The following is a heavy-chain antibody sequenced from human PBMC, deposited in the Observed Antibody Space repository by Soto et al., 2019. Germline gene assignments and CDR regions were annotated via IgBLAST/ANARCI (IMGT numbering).Heavy chain of an antibody. Sequence: QVQLQESGPGLVKPSETLSLTCAVSGASIKSHYWHWIRQSPGKGLEWVGSVYPSGTSNYNPSLESRLTISLDTSNNQITLTLSSVTAADTAVYYCAREFGTISGSPFDSWGQGALVTVSS. CDR1: GASIKSHY. J-gene: IGHJ4*02. D-gene: IGHD3-10*01. V-gene: IGHV4-59*11. CDR2: VYPSGTS. CDR3: AREFGTISGSPFDS.